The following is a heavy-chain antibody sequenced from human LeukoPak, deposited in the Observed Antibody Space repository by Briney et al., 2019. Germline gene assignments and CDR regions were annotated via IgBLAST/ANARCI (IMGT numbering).Heavy chain of an antibody. J-gene: IGHJ5*01. CDR1: GGSISSSSYY. CDR3: ARRVGFYGSGSLNYFDP. V-gene: IGHV4-39*02. Sequence: PSETLSLTCSVSGGSISSSSYYWGWIRQPPGKGLEWIGSVFRTGTTYYSASLKSRVSISVDTSKNDFALKLASVTAADTAMYFCARRVGFYGSGSLNYFDPWGQGILVSVSS. CDR2: VFRTGTT. D-gene: IGHD3-10*01.